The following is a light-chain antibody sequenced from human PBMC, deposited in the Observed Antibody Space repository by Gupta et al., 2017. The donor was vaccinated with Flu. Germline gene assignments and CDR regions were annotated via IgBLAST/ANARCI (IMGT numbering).Light chain of an antibody. J-gene: IGLJ3*02. CDR2: DVT. CDR3: CSYATTYSWV. Sequence: ATSACTGTFSDVGAYNYVSWDRQPPGRATKLMISDVTKRPSGVPERFSGSKSANTASLTISGRQPVEEADYYCCSYATTYSWVFGGGTKLTVL. CDR1: FSDVGAYNY. V-gene: IGLV2-11*03.